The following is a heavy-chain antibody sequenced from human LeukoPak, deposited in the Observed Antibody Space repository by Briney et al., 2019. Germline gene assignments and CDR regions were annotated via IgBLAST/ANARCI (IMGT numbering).Heavy chain of an antibody. J-gene: IGHJ5*02. D-gene: IGHD6-6*01. V-gene: IGHV4-39*01. CDR2: IYYSGST. CDR3: ARLSIATRPAANWFVP. CDR1: GGSISSSSYY. Sequence: PSETLSLTCTVSGGSISSSSYYWGWIRQPPGKGLEWIGSIYYSGSTSYYPSLQSRVTISVDTSKNQFSLRLSSVTAADTAVYYCARLSIATRPAANWFVPWGQGTLVTVSS.